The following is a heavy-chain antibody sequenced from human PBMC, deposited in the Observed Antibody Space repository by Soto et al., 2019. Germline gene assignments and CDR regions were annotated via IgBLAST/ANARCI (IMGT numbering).Heavy chain of an antibody. D-gene: IGHD5-18*01. V-gene: IGHV3-74*01. Sequence: EVQLVESGGGLVQPGGSLRLSCAASGFSFSNYWIHWGRQAPGKGLVWVSRIKTDGSSTDYAASVKGRFTISRDNAKNTLYLQMNSLTAEDTAVYYCAKREGNTYGLFHWGQGTLVTVSS. CDR3: AKREGNTYGLFH. CDR1: GFSFSNYW. J-gene: IGHJ4*02. CDR2: IKTDGSST.